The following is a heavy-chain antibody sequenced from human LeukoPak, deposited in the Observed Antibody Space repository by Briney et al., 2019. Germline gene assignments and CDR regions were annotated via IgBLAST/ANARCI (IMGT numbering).Heavy chain of an antibody. D-gene: IGHD1-20*01. J-gene: IGHJ4*02. Sequence: SETLSLTCTVSGGSISSGSYYWSWIRQPAGKGLEWIGRIYTSGSTNYNPSLKSRVTISVDTSKNQFSLKLSSVTAADTAVHYCAREGITGTSDYWGQGTLVTVSS. V-gene: IGHV4-61*02. CDR1: GGSISSGSYY. CDR3: AREGITGTSDY. CDR2: IYTSGST.